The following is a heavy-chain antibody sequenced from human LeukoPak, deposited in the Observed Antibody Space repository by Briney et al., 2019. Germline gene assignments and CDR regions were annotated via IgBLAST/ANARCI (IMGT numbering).Heavy chain of an antibody. D-gene: IGHD2-2*02. Sequence: SVKVSCKASGDTFSSYAISWVRQAPGQGLEWMGGIIPIFGTANYAQKFQGRVTITADESTSTAYMELSSLRSEDTAVYYCARGPKLPIGYCSSTSCYSPFDYWGQGTLVTVSS. J-gene: IGHJ4*02. CDR1: GDTFSSYA. V-gene: IGHV1-69*13. CDR2: IIPIFGTA. CDR3: ARGPKLPIGYCSSTSCYSPFDY.